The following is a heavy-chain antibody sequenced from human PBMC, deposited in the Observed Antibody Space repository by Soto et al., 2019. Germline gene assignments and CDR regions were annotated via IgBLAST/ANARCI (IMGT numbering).Heavy chain of an antibody. V-gene: IGHV3-74*01. CDR2: IDNDGST. CDR1: GFRFSAYW. J-gene: IGHJ4*02. Sequence: DVQLVESGGDLVQPGGSLRLSCAGSGFRFSAYWIHWVRQVPGKGLFWVSRIDNDGSTTYAEAVKGRFTISRDNAKNTVYLQMNSLRAEDAAVYYCARESARTFDYWGQGTLVSVSS. CDR3: ARESARTFDY.